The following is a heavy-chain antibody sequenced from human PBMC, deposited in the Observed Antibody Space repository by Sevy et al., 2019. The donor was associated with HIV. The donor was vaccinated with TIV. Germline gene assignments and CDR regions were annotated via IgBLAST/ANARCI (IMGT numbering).Heavy chain of an antibody. Sequence: GGSLRLSCAASGFTVSSNYMSWVRQAPGKGLQWVSVIYSGGSTYYADSVKGRFTISRDNSKNTLYLQMNSLRAEDTAVYYCARGYGSGSGYYYYGMDVWGQWTTVTVSS. CDR3: ARGYGSGSGYYYYGMDV. CDR1: GFTVSSNY. D-gene: IGHD3-10*01. V-gene: IGHV3-53*01. CDR2: IYSGGST. J-gene: IGHJ6*02.